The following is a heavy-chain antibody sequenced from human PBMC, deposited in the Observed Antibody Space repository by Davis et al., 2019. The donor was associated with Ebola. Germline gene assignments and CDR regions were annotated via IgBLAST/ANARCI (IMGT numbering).Heavy chain of an antibody. J-gene: IGHJ5*02. CDR3: ARGVGWFDP. CDR2: INHSGST. CDR1: GGSFSGYY. V-gene: IGHV4-34*01. Sequence: PSETLSLTCAVYGGSFSGYYWSWIRQPPGKGLEWIGEINHSGSTNYNPSLKSRVTISVDTSKNQFSLKLSSVTAADTAVYYCARGVGWFDPWGQGTLVTVSS.